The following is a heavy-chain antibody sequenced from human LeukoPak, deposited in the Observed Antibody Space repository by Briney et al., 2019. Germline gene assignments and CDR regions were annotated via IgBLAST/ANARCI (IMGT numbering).Heavy chain of an antibody. CDR1: GYTFTSYG. V-gene: IGHV1-18*01. CDR2: ISVYNGNT. J-gene: IGHJ6*03. CDR3: ARDQSYYYYMDV. Sequence: ASVKVSCKASGYTFTSYGISWVRQAPGQGLEWMGWISVYNGNTNYAQKLQGRVTMTTDTSTSTAYMELRSLRSDDTAVYYCARDQSYYYYMDVWGKGTTVTVSS.